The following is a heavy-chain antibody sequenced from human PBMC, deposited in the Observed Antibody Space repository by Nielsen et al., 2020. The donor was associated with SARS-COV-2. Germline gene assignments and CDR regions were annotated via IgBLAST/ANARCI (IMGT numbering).Heavy chain of an antibody. CDR1: GYNFNRYA. D-gene: IGHD3-10*01. CDR2: INTNTGNP. V-gene: IGHV7-4-1*02. Sequence: ASVKVSCKASGYNFNRYAMNWVRQAPGQGLEWMGWINTNTGNPTYAQGFTGRFVFSSDTSVSTASLQISTLRAEDTAVYYCARENSGPGGTASYGMDLWGQGTTVTVSS. CDR3: ARENSGPGGTASYGMDL. J-gene: IGHJ6*02.